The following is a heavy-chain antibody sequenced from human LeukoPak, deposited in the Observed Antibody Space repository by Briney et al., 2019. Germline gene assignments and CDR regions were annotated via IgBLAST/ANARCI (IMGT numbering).Heavy chain of an antibody. CDR1: GDSISGFY. V-gene: IGHV4-59*01. CDR3: ARARTHYFDY. CDR2: IYYSGST. D-gene: IGHD1-1*01. Sequence: SETLSLTCTVSGDSISGFYWSWIRQPPGKGLEWIGYIYYSGSTNYNPSLKSRVTISVDTSKNQFSLKLSSVTAADTAVYYCARARTHYFDYWGQGTLVTVSS. J-gene: IGHJ4*02.